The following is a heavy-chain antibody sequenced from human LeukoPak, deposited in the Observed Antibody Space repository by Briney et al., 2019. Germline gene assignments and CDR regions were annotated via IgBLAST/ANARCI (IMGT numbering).Heavy chain of an antibody. CDR1: GFTFSSYW. V-gene: IGHV3-74*01. CDR3: ARVFYSSWYVIDY. Sequence: GGSLRLSCAASGFTFSSYWMYWVRQAPGKGLVWVSRINSDESSTSYADSVKGRFTISRDNAKNTLYLQMNSLRAEDAAVYYCARVFYSSWYVIDYWGQGTLVTVSS. J-gene: IGHJ4*02. CDR2: INSDESST. D-gene: IGHD6-13*01.